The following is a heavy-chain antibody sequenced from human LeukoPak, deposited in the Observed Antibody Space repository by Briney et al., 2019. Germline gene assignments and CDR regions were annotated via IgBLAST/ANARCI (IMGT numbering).Heavy chain of an antibody. CDR3: ARHGSYCFDS. D-gene: IGHD3-10*01. Sequence: SETLSLTCAVYGGSFSGYYWSWIRQPPGKGLEWIGEINHSGSTNYNPSLKSRVTISVDTSKNQFSLKLSSVTVADTAVYYCARHGSYCFDSWGQGTLVTVSS. V-gene: IGHV4-34*01. CDR1: GGSFSGYY. J-gene: IGHJ4*02. CDR2: INHSGST.